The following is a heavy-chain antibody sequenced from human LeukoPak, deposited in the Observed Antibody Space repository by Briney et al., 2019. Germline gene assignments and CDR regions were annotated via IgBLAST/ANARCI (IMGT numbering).Heavy chain of an antibody. Sequence: PGGSLRLSCAASGFTVSSNYMSWVRQAPGKGLEWVSVIYSGGSTYYADSVKGRFTISRDNSKNTLYLQMNSLRAEDTAVFYCARDRQGYCSSTSCFPDAFDIWGQGTMVTVSS. D-gene: IGHD2-2*01. CDR1: GFTVSSNY. V-gene: IGHV3-66*02. CDR3: ARDRQGYCSSTSCFPDAFDI. CDR2: IYSGGST. J-gene: IGHJ3*02.